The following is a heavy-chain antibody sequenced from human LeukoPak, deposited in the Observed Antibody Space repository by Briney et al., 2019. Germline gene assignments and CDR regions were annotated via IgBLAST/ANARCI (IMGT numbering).Heavy chain of an antibody. CDR3: ARGNRWNAF. Sequence: PSETLSLTCTVSGGSISSGDYYWIWIRQSPGKGLEWIGEIIYSGTTTNYNPSLKSRVTISVDTSKNQFPLKLTSVTVADTAVYFCARGNRWNAFWSQGTPVTVSS. J-gene: IGHJ4*02. V-gene: IGHV4-61*08. CDR2: IIYSGTTT. CDR1: GGSISSGDYY. D-gene: IGHD3-16*01.